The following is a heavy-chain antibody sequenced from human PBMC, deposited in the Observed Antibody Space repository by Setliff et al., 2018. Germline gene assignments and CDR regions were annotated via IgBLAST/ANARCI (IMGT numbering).Heavy chain of an antibody. Sequence: SETLSLICTVSGGSMIGGHYYWSWIRQLPGKGLEWIAYIYYSGNTYYNPSLKSRVTISVDTSKNQFSLKINSVTAADTAVYYCARGHCSSGECPNYFDPWGQGTQVTVSS. V-gene: IGHV4-31*03. CDR1: GGSMIGGHYY. CDR2: IYYSGNT. CDR3: ARGHCSSGECPNYFDP. J-gene: IGHJ5*02. D-gene: IGHD2-15*01.